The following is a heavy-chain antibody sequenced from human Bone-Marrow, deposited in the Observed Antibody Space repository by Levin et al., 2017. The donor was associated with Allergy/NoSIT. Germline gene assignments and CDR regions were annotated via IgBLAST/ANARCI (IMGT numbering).Heavy chain of an antibody. Sequence: GESLKISCAASGFSGYWMHWVRQAPGKGLVWVSRINSDGSRTNYADFVKGRFTITRDNAKNTLYLQMNSLRVDDTAVYYCTRDRKDDYGMDVWGQGTTVTVSS. CDR1: GFSGYW. V-gene: IGHV3-74*01. D-gene: IGHD3-16*01. CDR2: INSDGSRT. J-gene: IGHJ6*02. CDR3: TRDRKDDYGMDV.